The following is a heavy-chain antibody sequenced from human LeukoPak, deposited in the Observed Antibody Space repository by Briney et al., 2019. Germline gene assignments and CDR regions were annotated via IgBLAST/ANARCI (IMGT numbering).Heavy chain of an antibody. V-gene: IGHV7-4-1*02. CDR3: ASTVLRYFDWLPLDP. CDR1: GYTFTSYA. CDR2: INTNTGNP. Sequence: ASVKVSCKASGYTFTSYAMNWVRQAPGQGLEWMGWINTNTGNPTYAQGFTGRFVFSLDTSVSTAYLQISSLKAEDTAVYYCASTVLRYFDWLPLDPWGQGTLVTVPS. D-gene: IGHD3-9*01. J-gene: IGHJ5*02.